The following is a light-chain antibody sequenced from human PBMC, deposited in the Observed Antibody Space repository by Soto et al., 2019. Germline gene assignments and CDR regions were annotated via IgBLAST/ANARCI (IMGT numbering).Light chain of an antibody. CDR1: SSNIGSNY. V-gene: IGLV1-47*01. Sequence: QSVLTQPPSASGTPGQRVTISCSGSSSNIGSNYVYWYQQLPGTVPQLLIYRNSERPSGVPDRFSGSKSGTSASLAISGLRSEDGADYYSAAWDDSLRGVVFGGGTKLTVL. J-gene: IGLJ2*01. CDR3: AAWDDSLRGVV. CDR2: RNS.